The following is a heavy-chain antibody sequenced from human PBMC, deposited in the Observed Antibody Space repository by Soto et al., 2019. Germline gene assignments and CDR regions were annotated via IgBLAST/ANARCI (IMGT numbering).Heavy chain of an antibody. D-gene: IGHD6-13*01. CDR1: GGTFSSYA. V-gene: IGHV1-69*12. Sequence: QVQLVQSGAEVKXXXXXVKVSCKAXGGTFSSYAISWVRQAPGQGLEWMGGIIPIFGTANYAQKFQGRVTITADESTSTAYMELSSLRSEDTAVYYCARDGIAAAAPYNWFXPWGQGTLVTVSS. CDR3: ARDGIAAAAPYNWFXP. J-gene: IGHJ5*02. CDR2: IIPIFGTA.